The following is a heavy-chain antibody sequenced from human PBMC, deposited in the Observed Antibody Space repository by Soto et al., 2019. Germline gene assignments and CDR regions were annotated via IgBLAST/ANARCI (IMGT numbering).Heavy chain of an antibody. CDR2: INHSGDT. CDR3: TRTSAWTLPSAD. Sequence: SETLSLTCAVSGVSLRGYYWAWVRQSPGKGLQWIGDINHSGDTNYDPSLKSRVTISLDTSKSQFSLRLTSVTAADSAMYFCTRTSAWTLPSADWGPGTLVTVSS. J-gene: IGHJ4*02. CDR1: GVSLRGYY. V-gene: IGHV4-34*01. D-gene: IGHD1-1*01.